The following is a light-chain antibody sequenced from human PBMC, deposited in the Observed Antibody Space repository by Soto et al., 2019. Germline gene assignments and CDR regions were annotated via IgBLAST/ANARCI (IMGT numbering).Light chain of an antibody. CDR1: QSVLYSSNNRNY. J-gene: IGKJ1*01. Sequence: DIVMTQSPDSLAVSLGERATINCKSSQSVLYSSNNRNYLAWYQQTPGQPPHLLIYWASTRESVVPDRLSGSWSETDFTLTISSLQDEDVAVYYCQQYYSTPPTFGQGTKVEIK. CDR2: WAS. V-gene: IGKV4-1*01. CDR3: QQYYSTPPT.